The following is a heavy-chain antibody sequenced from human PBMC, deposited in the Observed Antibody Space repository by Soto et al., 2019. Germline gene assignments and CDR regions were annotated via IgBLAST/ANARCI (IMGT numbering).Heavy chain of an antibody. CDR1: EFTFSSYD. V-gene: IGHV3-48*02. D-gene: IGHD3-16*01. CDR2: ISKNDSPI. Sequence: EVQLVESGGGLVQPGGSLTLSCAASEFTFSSYDMSWVRQAPGKGREWLSYISKNDSPIYYADSVKGRFTISRDNAKDSLYLQMNSLRDEDTAVYFCARGFSYAALGLWGQGTLVTVSS. J-gene: IGHJ4*02. CDR3: ARGFSYAALGL.